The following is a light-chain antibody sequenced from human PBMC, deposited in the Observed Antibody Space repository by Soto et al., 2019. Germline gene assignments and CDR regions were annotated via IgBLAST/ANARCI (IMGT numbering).Light chain of an antibody. J-gene: IGLJ1*01. CDR2: EAT. CDR3: SSYSRNTLFV. V-gene: IGLV2-14*01. Sequence: QSVLTQPASVSGSPGQSITISCAGTSDDVGAYKYVSWYQQHPGKAPQLLIYEATNRPSGISGRFSASKSGNTASLTISGLQAEDEADYYCSSYSRNTLFVFGPGTKLTVL. CDR1: SDDVGAYKY.